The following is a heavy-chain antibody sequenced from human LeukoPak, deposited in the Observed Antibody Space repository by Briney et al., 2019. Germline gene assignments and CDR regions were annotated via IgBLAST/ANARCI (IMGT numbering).Heavy chain of an antibody. CDR3: ARSQANEGMGY. V-gene: IGHV4-38-2*01. CDR2: IFHTGRT. CDR1: AYSIISGYY. D-gene: IGHD3-10*01. Sequence: PSETLSLTCVVSAYSIISGYYWGWIRQPPGKGLEWIGSIFHTGRTYYNPSLMGRVTLSVDTSKNQFSLRLMSVTAADTAVYYCARSQANEGMGYWGQGALVTVSS. J-gene: IGHJ4*02.